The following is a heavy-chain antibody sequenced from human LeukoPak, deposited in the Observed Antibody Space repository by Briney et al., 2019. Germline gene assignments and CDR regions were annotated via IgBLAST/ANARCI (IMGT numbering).Heavy chain of an antibody. Sequence: SQTPSLTCSVSGGSISSGDYFWSWIRQPPGKGLEWIGYIYRSGSTYYSPSLKSRVSISLDTSKNQFSLKLSSVTAADTAVYYCARANYAYGDYWGQGTLVTVSS. CDR2: IYRSGST. V-gene: IGHV4-30-4*08. CDR1: GGSISSGDYF. CDR3: ARANYAYGDY. D-gene: IGHD2-2*01. J-gene: IGHJ4*02.